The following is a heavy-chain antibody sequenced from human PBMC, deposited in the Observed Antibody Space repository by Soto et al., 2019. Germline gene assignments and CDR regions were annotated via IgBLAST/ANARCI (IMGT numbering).Heavy chain of an antibody. CDR1: GYTFTSYG. CDR3: ARGGPFPFDP. V-gene: IGHV1-3*01. CDR2: INPGNGNT. Sequence: GASVKVSCKASGYTFTSYGINWVRQAPGRGLEWMGWINPGNGNTKYSQQFQGRVIIDRDTSASTAYMELSSLRSEDTAVYYCARGGPFPFDPWGQGTRVTVSS. J-gene: IGHJ5*02.